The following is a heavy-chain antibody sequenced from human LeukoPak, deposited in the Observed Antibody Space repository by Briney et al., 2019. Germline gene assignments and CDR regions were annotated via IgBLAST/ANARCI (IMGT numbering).Heavy chain of an antibody. D-gene: IGHD3-10*01. J-gene: IGHJ5*02. CDR2: IYASGST. CDR1: GGSISSYY. CDR3: ARDLVRRSSRGTTHWFDP. Sequence: PSETLSLTCTVSGGSISSYYWSWIRQPAGKGLEWIGRIYASGSTNYNPSFKSRVTMSVDTSKNQFSLKRSSVTAAETAVYYCARDLVRRSSRGTTHWFDPWGQGTLVTVSS. V-gene: IGHV4-4*07.